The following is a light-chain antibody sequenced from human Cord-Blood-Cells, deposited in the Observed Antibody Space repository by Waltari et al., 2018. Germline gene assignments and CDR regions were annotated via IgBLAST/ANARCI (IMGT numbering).Light chain of an antibody. Sequence: EIVLTQSPGTLSLSPGERATLSCRASQSVSSSYLAWYQQKPGQAPRLLIYGASSRATGIPDRFSGSGSGTDFTLTISRLEPEDFAVHYCQQNGSSPPWTFGQGTKVEIK. J-gene: IGKJ1*01. V-gene: IGKV3-20*01. CDR1: QSVSSSY. CDR2: GAS. CDR3: QQNGSSPPWT.